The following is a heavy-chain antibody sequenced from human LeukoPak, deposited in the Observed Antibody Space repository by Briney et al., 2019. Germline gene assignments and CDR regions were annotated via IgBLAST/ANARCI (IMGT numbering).Heavy chain of an antibody. V-gene: IGHV3-30*04. J-gene: IGHJ3*02. Sequence: GGSLRLSCAASGFTFSSYAMHWVRQAPGKGLEWVAVISYDGSNKYYADSVKCRFTISRDNSKNTLYLQMNSLRAEDTAVYYCARGRQNSGSYSDAFDIWGQGTMVTVSS. CDR1: GFTFSSYA. CDR2: ISYDGSNK. D-gene: IGHD1-26*01. CDR3: ARGRQNSGSYSDAFDI.